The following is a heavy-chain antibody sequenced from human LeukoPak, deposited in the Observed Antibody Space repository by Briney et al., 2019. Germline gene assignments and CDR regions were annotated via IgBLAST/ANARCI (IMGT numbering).Heavy chain of an antibody. Sequence: GGSLRPSCAASGFTFSSYEMNWVRQAPGKGLEWVSYISSSGSTIYYADSVKGRFTISRDNAKNSLYLQMNSLRAEDTAVYYCARDLTRITMVRGVSNWGQGTLVTVSS. D-gene: IGHD3-10*01. V-gene: IGHV3-48*03. CDR2: ISSSGSTI. CDR1: GFTFSSYE. CDR3: ARDLTRITMVRGVSN. J-gene: IGHJ4*02.